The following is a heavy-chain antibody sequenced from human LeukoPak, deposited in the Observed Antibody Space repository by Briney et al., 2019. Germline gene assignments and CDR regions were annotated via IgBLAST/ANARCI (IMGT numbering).Heavy chain of an antibody. J-gene: IGHJ4*02. CDR3: ARGVGQQWLVI. CDR2: INHSGST. D-gene: IGHD6-19*01. Sequence: PSETLSLTCAVYGGSFSGYYWSWIRQPPGKGLEWIGEINHSGSTNYHPSLKSRVTISVDTSKNQFSVKLSSVTAADTAVYYCARGVGQQWLVIWGQGTLVTVSS. V-gene: IGHV4-34*01. CDR1: GGSFSGYY.